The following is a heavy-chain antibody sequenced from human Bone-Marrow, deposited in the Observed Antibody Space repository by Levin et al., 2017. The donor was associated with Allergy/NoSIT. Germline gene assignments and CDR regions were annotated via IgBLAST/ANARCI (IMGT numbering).Heavy chain of an antibody. J-gene: IGHJ4*02. CDR2: IIGSSTTI. CDR1: GFTFSRYS. CDR3: AKEDNLNARRALDY. D-gene: IGHD1-20*01. Sequence: GGSLRLFCAASGFTFSRYSMHWVRQAPGKGLEWVSYIIGSSTTINYADSVKGRFTISRDNARNSLYLQMNSLRDEDTAIYYCAKEDNLNARRALDYWGQGILVTVSS. V-gene: IGHV3-48*02.